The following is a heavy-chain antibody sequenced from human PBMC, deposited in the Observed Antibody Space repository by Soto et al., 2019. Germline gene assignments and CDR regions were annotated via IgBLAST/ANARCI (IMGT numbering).Heavy chain of an antibody. CDR1: GFTFSDYF. D-gene: IGHD5-12*01. Sequence: GGSLRLSCAASGFTFSDYFMTLIRQAPGKGLQWVSYISSSGSANYADSVKGRFTTSRDNAKNSLYLQMNNLRVEDTAVYYCARDSKGRGYSGYAADYWGQGTLVTVSS. CDR3: ARDSKGRGYSGYAADY. J-gene: IGHJ4*02. V-gene: IGHV3-11*05. CDR2: ISSSGSA.